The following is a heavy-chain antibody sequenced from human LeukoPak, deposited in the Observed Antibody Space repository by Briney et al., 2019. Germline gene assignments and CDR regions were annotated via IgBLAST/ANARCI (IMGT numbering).Heavy chain of an antibody. Sequence: KPGGSLRLSCAASGFTFSSYGMHWVRQAPGKGLEWVSSISSTGSYIYYADSVKGRFTISRDNPGNVFYLQMDSLRAEDTAVYYCTRVAQSGPTGWFDPWGQGTLVTVSS. CDR3: TRVAQSGPTGWFDP. V-gene: IGHV3-21*01. D-gene: IGHD1-1*01. CDR2: ISSTGSYI. J-gene: IGHJ5*02. CDR1: GFTFSSYG.